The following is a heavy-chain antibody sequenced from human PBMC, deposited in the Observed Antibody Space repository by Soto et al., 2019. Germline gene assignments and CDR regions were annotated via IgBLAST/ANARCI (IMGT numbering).Heavy chain of an antibody. D-gene: IGHD6-19*01. V-gene: IGHV1-18*01. CDR3: ARHPNDSSGWWGYYYYGMDV. J-gene: IGHJ6*02. CDR2: ISAYNGNT. Sequence: QVQLVQSGAEVKKPGASVKVSCKASGYTFTSYGISWVRQAPGQGLEWMGWISAYNGNTNYAQKLQGRVTMTTDTSTSTAYRELRSLRSDDTAVYYCARHPNDSSGWWGYYYYGMDVWGQGTTVTVSS. CDR1: GYTFTSYG.